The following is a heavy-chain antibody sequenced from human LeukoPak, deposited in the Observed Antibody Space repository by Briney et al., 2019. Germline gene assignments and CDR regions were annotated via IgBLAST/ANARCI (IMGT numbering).Heavy chain of an antibody. CDR1: GYSISSGYY. CDR3: ARAPASVVTPYNI. J-gene: IGHJ3*02. Sequence: SETLSLTCTVSGYSISSGYYWGWIRPPPGKGLEWIGSIYHSGSTYYNPSLKSRVTISVDTSKNQFSLKLSSVTAADTAVYYCARAPASVVTPYNIWGQGTMVTVSS. CDR2: IYHSGST. V-gene: IGHV4-38-2*02. D-gene: IGHD4-23*01.